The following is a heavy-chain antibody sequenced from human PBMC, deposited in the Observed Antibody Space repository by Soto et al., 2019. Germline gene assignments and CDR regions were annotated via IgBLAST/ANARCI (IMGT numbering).Heavy chain of an antibody. J-gene: IGHJ6*01. D-gene: IGHD2-2*02. CDR1: GGTFSRYA. V-gene: IGHV1-69*01. Sequence: SVKGSYKATGGTFSRYASSRVRQPPGQGLEWMGGIIPIFGTANYAQKFQGRVTITADESTSTAYMELSSLRSEDTAVYYCARGSASRSVVPAAIHQCLDYYYGIDVWGQGNTVNGS. CDR3: ARGSASRSVVPAAIHQCLDYYYGIDV. CDR2: IIPIFGTA.